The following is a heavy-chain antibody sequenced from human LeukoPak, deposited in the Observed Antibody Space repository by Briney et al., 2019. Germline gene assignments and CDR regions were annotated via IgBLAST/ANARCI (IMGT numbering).Heavy chain of an antibody. CDR2: IYYSGST. D-gene: IGHD3-10*01. Sequence: SETLSLTCTVFGGSISSYYWSWIRQPPGKGLEWIGYIYYSGSTNYNPSLKSRVTISVDTSKNQFSLKLSSVTAADTAVYYCARSRFGELSTWFDPWGQGTLVTVSS. J-gene: IGHJ5*02. CDR3: ARSRFGELSTWFDP. V-gene: IGHV4-59*01. CDR1: GGSISSYY.